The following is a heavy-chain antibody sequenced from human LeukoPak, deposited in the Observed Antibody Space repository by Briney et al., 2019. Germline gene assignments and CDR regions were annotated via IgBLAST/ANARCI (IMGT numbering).Heavy chain of an antibody. D-gene: IGHD2-2*01. Sequence: KPSETLSLTCAVYGGSFSGYYWSWIRQPPGKGLEWIGEINHSGSTNYNPPLKSRVTISVDTSKNQFSLKLSSVTAADTAVYYCARDEPTYYCSSTSCPPGAFDIWGQGTMVTVSS. J-gene: IGHJ3*02. CDR1: GGSFSGYY. CDR3: ARDEPTYYCSSTSCPPGAFDI. V-gene: IGHV4-34*01. CDR2: INHSGST.